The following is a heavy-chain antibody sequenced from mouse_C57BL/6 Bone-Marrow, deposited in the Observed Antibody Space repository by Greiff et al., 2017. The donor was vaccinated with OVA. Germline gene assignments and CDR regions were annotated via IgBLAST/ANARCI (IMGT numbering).Heavy chain of an antibody. CDR2: INPNNGGT. CDR1: GYTFTDYN. D-gene: IGHD2-5*01. V-gene: IGHV1-18*01. Sequence: EVQLQQSGPELVKPGASVKIPCKASGYTFTDYNMDWVKQSHGKSLEWIGDINPNNGGTIYNQKFKGKATLTVDKSSSTAYMELRSLTSEDTAVYDGARGEYYSKFSYAMDYWGQGTSVTVSS. CDR3: ARGEYYSKFSYAMDY. J-gene: IGHJ4*01.